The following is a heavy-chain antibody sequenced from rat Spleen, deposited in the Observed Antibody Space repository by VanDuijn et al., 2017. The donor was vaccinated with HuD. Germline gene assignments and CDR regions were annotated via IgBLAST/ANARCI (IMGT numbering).Heavy chain of an antibody. CDR1: GHAITSSYR. Sequence: EVQLQESGPGLVKPSQSLSLTCSVTGHAITSSYRWNWIRKFPGNKMEWMGYINSAGSTNYNPSLKSRISITRDTSKNQFFLQVNSVTTEDTATYYCARSFGVPDYWGQGVMVTVSS. D-gene: IGHD4-3*01. J-gene: IGHJ2*01. CDR2: INSAGST. V-gene: IGHV3-3*01. CDR3: ARSFGVPDY.